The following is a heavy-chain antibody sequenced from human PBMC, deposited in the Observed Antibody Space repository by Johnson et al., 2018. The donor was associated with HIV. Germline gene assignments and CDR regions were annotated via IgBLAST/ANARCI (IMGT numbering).Heavy chain of an antibody. J-gene: IGHJ3*02. CDR1: GFTFSDYY. CDR3: AREGFVVLPAAMRLFAFDI. CDR2: ISSRGRTI. Sequence: QVQLVESGGGLVKPGGSLRLSCAASGFTFSDYYMSWIRQAPGKGLEWVSYISSRGRTIYSADSVKGRFTISRDNAKNSLYLQMNSLRAEDTAVYYCAREGFVVLPAAMRLFAFDIWGQGTMVTVSS. V-gene: IGHV3-11*04. D-gene: IGHD2-2*01.